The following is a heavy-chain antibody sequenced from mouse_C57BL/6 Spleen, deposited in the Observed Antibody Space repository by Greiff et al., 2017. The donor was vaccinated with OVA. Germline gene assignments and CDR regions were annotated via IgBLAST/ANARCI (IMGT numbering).Heavy chain of an antibody. CDR3: ARMGRVWYFDV. J-gene: IGHJ1*03. CDR1: GYSITSGYY. D-gene: IGHD4-1*01. Sequence: VQLKESGPGLVKPSQSLSLTCSVTGYSITSGYYWNWNRQFPGNKLEWMGYISYDGSNNYNPSLKNRISITRDTSKNQFFLKLNSVTTEDTATYYCARMGRVWYFDVWGTGTTVTVSS. V-gene: IGHV3-6*01. CDR2: ISYDGSN.